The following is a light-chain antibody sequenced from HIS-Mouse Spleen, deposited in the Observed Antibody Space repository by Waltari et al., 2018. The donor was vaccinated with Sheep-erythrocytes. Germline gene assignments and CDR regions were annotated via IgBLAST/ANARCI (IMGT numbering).Light chain of an antibody. Sequence: QSALTQPASVSGSPGQSITISCTGTSSDVGGYNYVSWYQQHPGKAPKLRIYEVSKRPSWVSNRFSGSKSGDTASLSISGLQAEDEADYYCSSYTSSSTWVFGGGTKLTVL. CDR2: EVS. J-gene: IGLJ3*02. V-gene: IGLV2-14*01. CDR1: SSDVGGYNY. CDR3: SSYTSSSTWV.